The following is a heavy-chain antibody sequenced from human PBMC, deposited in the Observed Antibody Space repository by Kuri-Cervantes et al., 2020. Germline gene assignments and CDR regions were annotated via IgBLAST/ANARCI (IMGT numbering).Heavy chain of an antibody. Sequence: GSLRLSCAVSGGSISSSNWWSWVRQPPGKGLEWIGEIYHSGSTNYNPSLKSRVTISVDKSKNQFSLKLSSVTAADTAVYYCASYCSGGSCYSFDPWGQGTLVTVSS. V-gene: IGHV4-4*02. CDR1: GGSISSSNW. CDR2: IYHSGST. CDR3: ASYCSGGSCYSFDP. D-gene: IGHD2-15*01. J-gene: IGHJ5*02.